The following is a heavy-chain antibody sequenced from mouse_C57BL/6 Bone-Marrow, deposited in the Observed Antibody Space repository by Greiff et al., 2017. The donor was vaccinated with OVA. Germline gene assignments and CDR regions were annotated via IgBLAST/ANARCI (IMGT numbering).Heavy chain of an antibody. CDR1: GYTFTDYY. CDR2: IYPGSGNT. D-gene: IGHD2-5*01. Sequence: QVQLQRSGAELVRPGASVKLSCKASGYTFTDYYINWVKQRPGQGLEWIARIYPGSGNTYYNEKFKGKATLTAEKSSSTAYMQLSSLTSEDSAVYFCARSSNYPHYFDYWGQGTTLTVSS. CDR3: ARSSNYPHYFDY. V-gene: IGHV1-76*01. J-gene: IGHJ2*01.